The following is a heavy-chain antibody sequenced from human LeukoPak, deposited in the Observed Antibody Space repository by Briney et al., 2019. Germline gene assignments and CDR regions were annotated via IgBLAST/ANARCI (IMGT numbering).Heavy chain of an antibody. CDR2: VYTSGSP. J-gene: IGHJ2*01. Sequence: SETLSLTCTVSSGSINSYYWTWIRQPAGKGLEWLGRVYTSGSPNYNPSLKGRVTMSLDTSKNQFSLKLRSVTAADTAVYYCATRPKFMSTYFDLWGRGTLVTVSS. D-gene: IGHD5/OR15-5a*01. CDR3: ATRPKFMSTYFDL. CDR1: SGSINSYY. V-gene: IGHV4-4*07.